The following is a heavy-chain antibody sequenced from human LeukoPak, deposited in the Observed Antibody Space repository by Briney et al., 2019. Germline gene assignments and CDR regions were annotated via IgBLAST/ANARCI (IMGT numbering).Heavy chain of an antibody. V-gene: IGHV1-24*01. J-gene: IGHJ3*02. CDR3: ATSSVVAIAAAGINAFDI. D-gene: IGHD6-13*01. Sequence: ASVKVSCKVSGYTLTELSMHWVRQAPGKGLEWMGGFDPEDGETIYAQKFQGRVTMTEDTSTDTAYMELSSLRSEDTAVYYCATSSVVAIAAAGINAFDIWGQGTMVTVSS. CDR2: FDPEDGET. CDR1: GYTLTELS.